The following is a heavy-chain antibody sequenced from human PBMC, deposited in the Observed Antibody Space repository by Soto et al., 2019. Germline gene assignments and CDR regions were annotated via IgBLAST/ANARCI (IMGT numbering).Heavy chain of an antibody. J-gene: IGHJ3*02. CDR1: GDSISRNY. D-gene: IGHD4-17*01. CDR3: ARGRYGDYDDAFDI. V-gene: IGHV4-59*12. Sequence: QVQLQESGPGLVKPSETLSLTCTVSGDSISRNYWSWIRQPPGKGLEWIGFISNSGSTTYNPSLKSRVTISVEPSKNQFSLRVTSVTAADTAVYYCARGRYGDYDDAFDIWGQGTMVTVSS. CDR2: ISNSGST.